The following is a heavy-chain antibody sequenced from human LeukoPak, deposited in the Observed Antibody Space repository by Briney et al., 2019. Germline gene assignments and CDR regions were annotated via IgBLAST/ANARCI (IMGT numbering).Heavy chain of an antibody. J-gene: IGHJ4*02. CDR2: ISGSGGST. V-gene: IGHV3-23*01. Sequence: GGSLRLSCAASRFTFSSYAMSWVRQAPGKGLEWVSAISGSGGSTYYADSVKGRFTISRDNSKNTLYLQMNSLRAEDTAVYYCARESSSSSRPFDYWGQGTLVTVSS. CDR3: ARESSSSSRPFDY. CDR1: RFTFSSYA. D-gene: IGHD6-13*01.